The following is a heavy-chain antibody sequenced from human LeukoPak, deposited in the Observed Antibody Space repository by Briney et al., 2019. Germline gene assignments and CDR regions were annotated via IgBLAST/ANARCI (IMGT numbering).Heavy chain of an antibody. CDR3: ASSEYSSGWRSGPFDY. CDR1: GFTFSSYS. Sequence: PGGSLRLSCAASGFTFSSYSMTWVRQAPGKGLEWVSSISSSSSYIYYADSVKGRSTISRDNAKNSLYLQMNSLRAEDTAVYYCASSEYSSGWRSGPFDYWGQGTLVTVSS. V-gene: IGHV3-21*01. J-gene: IGHJ4*02. D-gene: IGHD6-19*01. CDR2: ISSSSSYI.